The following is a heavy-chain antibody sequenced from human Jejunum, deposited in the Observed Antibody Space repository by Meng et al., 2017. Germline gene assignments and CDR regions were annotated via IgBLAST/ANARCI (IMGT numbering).Heavy chain of an antibody. CDR3: ARGSSYV. CDR2: LSSSGRST. CDR1: GFNFSTHA. Sequence: GESLKISRAASGFNFSTHAMNWVSPSPGKGLEWVSGLSSSGRSTYYADSVKGRFTISRDNSKNMVYLQTSSLRAEDTVVYYCARGSSYVWGQGTLVTVSS. V-gene: IGHV3-23*01. J-gene: IGHJ4*02. D-gene: IGHD5-18*01.